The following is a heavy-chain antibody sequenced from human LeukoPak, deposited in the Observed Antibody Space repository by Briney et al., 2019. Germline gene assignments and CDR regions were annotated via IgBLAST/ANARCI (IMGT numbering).Heavy chain of an antibody. V-gene: IGHV4-30-2*01. CDR1: GGSISSGGYS. J-gene: IGHJ5*02. CDR2: IYHSGST. CDR3: ARVSVGRSHYRLTGDWFDP. Sequence: PSQTLSLTCAVSGGSISSGGYSWSWIRQPPGKGLEWIGYIYHSGSTYYNPSLKSRVTISVDRSKNQFSLKLSSVTAADTAVYYCARVSVGRSHYRLTGDWFDPWGQGTLVTVSS. D-gene: IGHD3-16*02.